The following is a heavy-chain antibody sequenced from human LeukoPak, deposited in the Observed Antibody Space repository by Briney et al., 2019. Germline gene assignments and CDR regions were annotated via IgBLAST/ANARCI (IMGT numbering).Heavy chain of an antibody. CDR1: GFSSSNYW. CDR2: ITSDSSTI. D-gene: IGHD6-19*01. Sequence: GGSLRRSCAASGFSSSNYWMCWVRQAPGKGLEWLSYITSDSSTIYYADSVRGRFTISRDNAKNSLYLQMDSLRAEDTAVYYCVRGSNGWSGMDVWGQGTTVTVSS. V-gene: IGHV3-48*01. CDR3: VRGSNGWSGMDV. J-gene: IGHJ6*02.